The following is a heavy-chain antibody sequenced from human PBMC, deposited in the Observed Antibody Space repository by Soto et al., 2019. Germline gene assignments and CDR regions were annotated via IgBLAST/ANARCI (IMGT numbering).Heavy chain of an antibody. Sequence: SETLSLTCTVSSGSVSSHSYYWSWIRQPPGKGLEWIGYIYYSGSTYYNPSLKSEVTISVDTSKNQFSLKLRSVTAADTAVYYCARTYCSSASCYGLYYFGMDVWGQGTTVTVSS. D-gene: IGHD2-2*01. CDR1: SGSVSSHSYY. CDR3: ARTYCSSASCYGLYYFGMDV. J-gene: IGHJ6*02. CDR2: IYYSGST. V-gene: IGHV4-61*01.